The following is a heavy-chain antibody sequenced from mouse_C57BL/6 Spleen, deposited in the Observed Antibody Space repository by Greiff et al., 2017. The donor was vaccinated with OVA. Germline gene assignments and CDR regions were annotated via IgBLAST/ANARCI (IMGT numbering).Heavy chain of an antibody. D-gene: IGHD2-1*01. J-gene: IGHJ4*01. CDR3: TRDRGNYDAMDY. V-gene: IGHV5-9-1*02. CDR2: ISSGGDYI. Sequence: EVQVVESGEGLVKPGGSLKLSCAASGFTFSSYAMSWVRQTPEQRLEWVAYISSGGDYIYYADNVKGRFTISRDNARNTLYLQMSSLKSEDTAMYYCTRDRGNYDAMDYWGQGTSVTVSS. CDR1: GFTFSSYA.